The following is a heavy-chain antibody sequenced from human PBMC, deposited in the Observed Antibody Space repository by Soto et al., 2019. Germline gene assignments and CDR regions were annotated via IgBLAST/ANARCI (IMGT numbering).Heavy chain of an antibody. D-gene: IGHD5-12*01. Sequence: EVQLVESGGGLVQPGGSLRLSCAASGFTFSSYAMHWVRQAPGKGLEYVSVISSNGGSTYYANSVKGRFTISRDNSKNTLYLQMGSLRAEDMAVYYCARGIGGYDFGYWGQGTLVTVSS. V-gene: IGHV3-64*01. J-gene: IGHJ4*02. CDR1: GFTFSSYA. CDR3: ARGIGGYDFGY. CDR2: ISSNGGST.